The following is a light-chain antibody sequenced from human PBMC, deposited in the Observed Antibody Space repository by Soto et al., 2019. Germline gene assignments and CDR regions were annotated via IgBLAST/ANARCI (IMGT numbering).Light chain of an antibody. V-gene: IGLV2-8*01. Sequence: QSVLTQPPSASGSPGQSVTISCAGSGSDLAVYDFVSWYQQHPGTAPKLIIYEVTKRPSGVPERFSGSKSASTASLTVSGLQAEDEADYYCSSYAGSNTLVFGGGTKLTVL. CDR1: GSDLAVYDF. J-gene: IGLJ2*01. CDR2: EVT. CDR3: SSYAGSNTLV.